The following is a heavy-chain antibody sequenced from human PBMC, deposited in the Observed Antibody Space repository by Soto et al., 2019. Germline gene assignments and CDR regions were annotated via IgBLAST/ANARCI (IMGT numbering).Heavy chain of an antibody. CDR2: ISAHNGNT. J-gene: IGHJ4*02. CDR3: ARGRYWDY. CDR1: GYAFTTYG. D-gene: IGHD2-8*02. Sequence: QVHLVQSGAEVKKPGASVKVSCKGSGYAFTTYGITWVRQAPGQGLEWMGWISAHNGNTNYAQKLQGRVTVTRDTSTRTAYMELRSLRSDDTAVYYCARGRYWDYWGQGALVTVSS. V-gene: IGHV1-18*01.